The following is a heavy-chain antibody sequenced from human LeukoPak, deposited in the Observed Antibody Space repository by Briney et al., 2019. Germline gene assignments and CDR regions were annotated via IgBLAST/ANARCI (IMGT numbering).Heavy chain of an antibody. D-gene: IGHD1-26*01. Sequence: GGSLRLSCAASGFTFSSYSMNWVRQAPGKGLEWVSSISSSSSYIYYADSVKGRFTISRDNAKNSLYLQMNSLRAEDTAVYYCARGQWELSYFDYWGQGILVTVSS. CDR3: ARGQWELSYFDY. CDR2: ISSSSSYI. J-gene: IGHJ4*02. V-gene: IGHV3-21*01. CDR1: GFTFSSYS.